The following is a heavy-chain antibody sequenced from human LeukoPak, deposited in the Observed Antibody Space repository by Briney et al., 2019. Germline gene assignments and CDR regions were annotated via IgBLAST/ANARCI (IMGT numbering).Heavy chain of an antibody. CDR3: TRESGSYHGNDY. CDR2: INPNNGAT. CDR1: GYTFTGYY. J-gene: IGHJ4*02. Sequence: ASVKVSSKASGYTFTGYYMHRVRQAPGQGLEWMGRINPNNGATNYAQKLQGRVTITGDTSISTAYMELSSLRSDDTAVYYCTRESGSYHGNDYWGQGTLVTVSS. D-gene: IGHD1-26*01. V-gene: IGHV1-2*06.